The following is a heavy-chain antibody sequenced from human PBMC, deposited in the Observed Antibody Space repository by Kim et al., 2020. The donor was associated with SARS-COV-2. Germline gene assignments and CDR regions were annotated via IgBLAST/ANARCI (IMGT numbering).Heavy chain of an antibody. Sequence: GESLKISCKGSGYSFTSYWIGWVRQMPGKGLEWMGIIYPGDSDTRYSPSFQGQVTISADKSISTAYLQWSSLKASDTAMYYCARHQGPPDCSGGSCYSGDAFDIWGQGTMVTVSS. CDR1: GYSFTSYW. CDR3: ARHQGPPDCSGGSCYSGDAFDI. D-gene: IGHD2-15*01. J-gene: IGHJ3*02. CDR2: IYPGDSDT. V-gene: IGHV5-51*01.